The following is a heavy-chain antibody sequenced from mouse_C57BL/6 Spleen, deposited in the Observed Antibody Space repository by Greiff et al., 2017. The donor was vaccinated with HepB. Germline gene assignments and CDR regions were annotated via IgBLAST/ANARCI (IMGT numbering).Heavy chain of an antibody. CDR1: GFTFSSYA. Sequence: EVNVVESGGGLVKPGGSLKLSCAASGFTFSSYAMSWVRQTPEKRLEWVATISDGGSYTYYPDNVKGRFTISRDNAKNNLYLQMSHLKSEDTAMYYCASHYYGSSSPWFAYWGQGTLVTVSA. CDR3: ASHYYGSSSPWFAY. J-gene: IGHJ3*01. CDR2: ISDGGSYT. V-gene: IGHV5-4*03. D-gene: IGHD1-1*01.